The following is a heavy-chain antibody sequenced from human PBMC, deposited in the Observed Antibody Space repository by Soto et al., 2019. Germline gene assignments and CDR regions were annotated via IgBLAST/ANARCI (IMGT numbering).Heavy chain of an antibody. CDR1: GCTFTDYY. CDR2: IIPIFGTA. J-gene: IGHJ3*02. D-gene: IGHD6-13*01. CDR3: ARGGRYSSSLFDGFDN. V-gene: IGHV1-69*13. Sequence: ASVKVSCKTSGCTFTDYYMDWVRHAPGQGLEWMGGIIPIFGTANYAQKFQGRVTITADESTSTAYMELSSLRSEDTAVYYCARGGRYSSSLFDGFDNWGQGTMVTVSS.